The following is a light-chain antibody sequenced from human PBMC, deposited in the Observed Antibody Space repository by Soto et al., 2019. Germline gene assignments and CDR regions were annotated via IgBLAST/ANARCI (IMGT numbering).Light chain of an antibody. Sequence: QSVLTQPPSASGSPGQSVTISCTGTISDIGTYHYVSWYQQHPGKVPKLIIYEVSEWPSGVPDRFSGSKSGNTASLTVSGLQAGDEADYYCSSYAGTKTLVFGGGTKLTVL. CDR2: EVS. V-gene: IGLV2-8*01. J-gene: IGLJ3*02. CDR1: ISDIGTYHY. CDR3: SSYAGTKTLV.